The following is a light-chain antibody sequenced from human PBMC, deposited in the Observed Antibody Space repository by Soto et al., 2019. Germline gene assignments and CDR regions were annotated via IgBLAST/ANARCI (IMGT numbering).Light chain of an antibody. J-gene: IGLJ1*01. CDR2: YDN. V-gene: IGLV1-44*01. Sequence: QSALTQPPSASGTPGQRGTISCSGSNSNIGSNTVNWYQQLPGTAPKLLIYYDNLRPSGVPDRISGYKSGTSASLAISGLQSDDEADYYCAAWDDSLNGRVFGTGTKVTVL. CDR1: NSNIGSNT. CDR3: AAWDDSLNGRV.